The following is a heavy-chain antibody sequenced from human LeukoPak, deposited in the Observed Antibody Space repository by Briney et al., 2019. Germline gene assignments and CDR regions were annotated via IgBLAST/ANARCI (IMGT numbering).Heavy chain of an antibody. CDR1: GGSISSSSYY. CDR3: ARHQRLSDAFDI. J-gene: IGHJ3*02. CDR2: IYYSGST. D-gene: IGHD6-25*01. Sequence: PSETLSLTCTVSGGSISSSSYYWGWIRQPPGKGLEWIGSIYYSGSTYYNPSLKSRVTISVDTSKNQFSLKLSSVTAADTAVYYCARHQRLSDAFDIWGQGTMVTVSS. V-gene: IGHV4-39*01.